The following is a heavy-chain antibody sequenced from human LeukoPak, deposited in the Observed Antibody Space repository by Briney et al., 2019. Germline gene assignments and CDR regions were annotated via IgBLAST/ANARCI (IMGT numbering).Heavy chain of an antibody. CDR3: AKDRLIAVAGTVGYYFDY. V-gene: IGHV3-74*01. CDR2: ITNDGSST. Sequence: PGGSLRLSCAASGLTFSSHWMHWVRQAPGKGLVWVSRITNDGSSTTYADSVKGRFTISRDNAKNTLYLQMNSLRAEDTAVYYCAKDRLIAVAGTVGYYFDYWGQGTLVTVSS. CDR1: GLTFSSHW. J-gene: IGHJ4*02. D-gene: IGHD6-19*01.